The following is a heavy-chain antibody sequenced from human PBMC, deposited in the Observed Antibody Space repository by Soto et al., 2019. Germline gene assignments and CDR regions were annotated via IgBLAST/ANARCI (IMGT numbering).Heavy chain of an antibody. CDR1: GFTVSTKY. CDR2: IYSGGST. V-gene: IGHV3-66*01. CDR3: ARDPGAAGN. Sequence: VQLVESGGGLVQPGGSLRLSCAASGFTVSTKYMSWVRQAPGKGLEWVSVIYSGGSTFYADSVRGRFSLPRGNSERLFNFQMDSMGAEATSGFYCARDPGAAGNWGEGTLITVAA. D-gene: IGHD7-27*01. J-gene: IGHJ4*02.